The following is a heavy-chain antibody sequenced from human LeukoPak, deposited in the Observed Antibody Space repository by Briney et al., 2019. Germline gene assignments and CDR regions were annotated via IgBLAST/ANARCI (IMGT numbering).Heavy chain of an antibody. CDR2: IYPGDSET. CDR1: GSRFTSYW. D-gene: IGHD1-1*01. Sequence: HGESLKISFKGSGSRFTSYWIGWVRQMPGKGPEWMGIIYPGDSETRYSPSFQGQVTISADKSISTAYLQWSSLEASDTAMFYCARLGQNWTWGQGTLVTVSS. CDR3: ARLGQNWT. J-gene: IGHJ5*02. V-gene: IGHV5-51*01.